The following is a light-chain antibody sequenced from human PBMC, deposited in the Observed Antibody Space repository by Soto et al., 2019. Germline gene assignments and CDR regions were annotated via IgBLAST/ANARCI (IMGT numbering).Light chain of an antibody. J-gene: IGLJ1*01. CDR3: KSHAGSNTYV. Sequence: QSVLTQPPSVSGAPGQRVTISCAGSSSNIGAGYDVHWYQQIPGTAPKLLIYANINRPSGVPDRFSGSKSGTSASLATTGLQAADEADYFCKSHAGSNTYVFGSGTKVTVL. CDR2: ANI. V-gene: IGLV1-40*01. CDR1: SSNIGAGYD.